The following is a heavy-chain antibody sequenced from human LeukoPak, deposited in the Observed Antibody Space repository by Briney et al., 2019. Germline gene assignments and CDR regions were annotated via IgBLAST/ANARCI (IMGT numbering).Heavy chain of an antibody. V-gene: IGHV4-34*01. D-gene: IGHD3-22*01. Sequence: KPSETLSLTCAVYGGSLSGYYWNWIRQSPGKGLEWIGQIDDIESINYNPSLESRVTMSVDTSKNQFSLKLRSVTAADTAVYYCARVEYCGSSGSSYGWSYFDYWGQGTLVLVST. J-gene: IGHJ4*02. CDR1: GGSLSGYY. CDR2: IDDIESI. CDR3: ARVEYCGSSGSSYGWSYFDY.